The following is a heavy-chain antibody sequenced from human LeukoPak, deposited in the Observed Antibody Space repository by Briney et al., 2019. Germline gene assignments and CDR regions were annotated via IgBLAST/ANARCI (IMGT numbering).Heavy chain of an antibody. D-gene: IGHD3-10*01. CDR2: IIPIFGTA. Sequence: SVKVSCKASGGTFSSYAISWVRQAPGQGLEWMGGIIPIFGTANYAQKFQGRGTITADESTATDDMELSSLRSEDTAVYYCAREVPPDGSGSPGGTIAEPYFDYWGQGTLVTVSS. CDR3: AREVPPDGSGSPGGTIAEPYFDY. J-gene: IGHJ4*02. CDR1: GGTFSSYA. V-gene: IGHV1-69*13.